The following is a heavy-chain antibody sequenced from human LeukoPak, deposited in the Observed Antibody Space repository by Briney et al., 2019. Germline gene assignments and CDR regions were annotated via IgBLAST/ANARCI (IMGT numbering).Heavy chain of an antibody. CDR2: IIPIFGTA. Sequence: SVKVSCKASGGTFSSYAISWVRQAPGQGLEWMGGIIPIFGTANYAQKFQGRVTITADKSTSTAYMELSGLRSEDTALYYCARVYYGSGSYYLAYWGQGTLVTVSS. J-gene: IGHJ4*02. V-gene: IGHV1-69*06. CDR3: ARVYYGSGSYYLAY. D-gene: IGHD3-10*01. CDR1: GGTFSSYA.